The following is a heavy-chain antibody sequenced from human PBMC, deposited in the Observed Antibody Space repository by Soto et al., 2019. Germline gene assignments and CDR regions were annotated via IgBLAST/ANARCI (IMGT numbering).Heavy chain of an antibody. V-gene: IGHV3-48*03. CDR2: IDHSGTTI. CDR3: ARGHIVATILDY. J-gene: IGHJ4*02. CDR1: GFIFSNYE. D-gene: IGHD5-12*01. Sequence: LRLSCAASGFIFSNYEMSWVRQAPGKGLEWVSYIDHSGTTIYYADSVKGRFTISRDNAKNSLFLQMNSLRAEDTAVYYCARGHIVATILDYWGQGTLVTSPQ.